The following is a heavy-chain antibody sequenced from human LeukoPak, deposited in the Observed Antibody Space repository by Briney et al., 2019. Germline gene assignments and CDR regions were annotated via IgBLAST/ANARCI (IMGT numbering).Heavy chain of an antibody. CDR2: IYTSGST. Sequence: PSETLSLTCTVSGGSISSYYWSWIRQPAGKGLEWVGRIYTSGSTNYNPSLKSRVTMAVDTSKSQFSLKLSSVTAADTAVYYCARDFYGYGDYVSEWFDPWGQGTLVTVSS. V-gene: IGHV4-4*07. J-gene: IGHJ5*02. D-gene: IGHD4-17*01. CDR1: GGSISSYY. CDR3: ARDFYGYGDYVSEWFDP.